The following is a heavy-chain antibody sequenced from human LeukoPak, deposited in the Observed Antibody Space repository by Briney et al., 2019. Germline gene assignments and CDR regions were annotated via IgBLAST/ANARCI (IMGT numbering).Heavy chain of an antibody. CDR3: ARDNSVWGSYRYDYFDY. V-gene: IGHV3-21*01. Sequence: GGSLRLSCAASGFTFSPYSMNWVRQAPGKGLEWVSSISSSSSYVYYADSVKGRFTISRDNAKNSLYLQMNSLRAEDTAVYYCARDNSVWGSYRYDYFDYWGQGTLVTVSS. J-gene: IGHJ4*02. CDR1: GFTFSPYS. D-gene: IGHD3-16*02. CDR2: ISSSSSYV.